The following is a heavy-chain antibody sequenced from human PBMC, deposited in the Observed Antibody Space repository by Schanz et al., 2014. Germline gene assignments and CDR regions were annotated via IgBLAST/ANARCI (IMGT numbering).Heavy chain of an antibody. CDR2: INTGVNT. V-gene: IGHV3-23*01. CDR1: GFTFGDYA. Sequence: EVQLLESGGGLVQPGGSLRLSCAASGFTFGDYAMTWVRQAPGKGLEWVSAINTGVNTYYADSVRGRFTMSRDNSKNTLYLQRNSLRAGDAAVYYCARGLIAAAGGAFDYWGQGTLXAVSA. D-gene: IGHD6-13*01. CDR3: ARGLIAAAGGAFDY. J-gene: IGHJ4*02.